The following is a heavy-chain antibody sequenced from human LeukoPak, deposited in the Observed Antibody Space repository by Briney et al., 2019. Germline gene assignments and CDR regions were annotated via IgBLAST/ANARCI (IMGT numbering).Heavy chain of an antibody. D-gene: IGHD3-22*01. J-gene: IGHJ4*02. V-gene: IGHV3-23*01. CDR2: ISGSGDNT. Sequence: GGSLRLSCAASGFTFSSYAMSWARQAPGKGLEWVSGISGSGDNTYYADSVKGRFTISRDNSKNTLYVQVNSLGTEDTAAYYCAKGSYYDSSGSFYFDYWGQGTLVIVSS. CDR1: GFTFSSYA. CDR3: AKGSYYDSSGSFYFDY.